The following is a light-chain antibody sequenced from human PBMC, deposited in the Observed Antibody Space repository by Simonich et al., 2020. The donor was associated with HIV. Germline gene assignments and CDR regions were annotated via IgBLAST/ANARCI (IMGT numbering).Light chain of an antibody. CDR3: QQYYSYPRT. CDR1: QGISSW. CDR2: AAS. V-gene: IGKV1-12*01. Sequence: DIQMTQPPSSVSASVGDRVTITGRASQGISSWLAWYQQKPGKAPKLLIYAASSLQSGVPSRFSGRGSGTDFTLTISCLQSEDFATYYCQQYYSYPRTFGQGTKVEIK. J-gene: IGKJ1*01.